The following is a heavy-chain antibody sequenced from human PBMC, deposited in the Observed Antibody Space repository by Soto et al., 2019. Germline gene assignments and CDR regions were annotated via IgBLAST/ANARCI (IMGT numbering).Heavy chain of an antibody. J-gene: IGHJ4*02. CDR1: GGSFSGYD. Sequence: SETLSLTSAVYGGSFSGYDWSWIRQPPGKGLEWIGEINHSGSTNYNPSLKSRVTISVDTSKNQFSLQLSSVTAADTAVYYCASLTRITMVRGVITQPDYWGQGTLVTVSS. D-gene: IGHD3-10*01. CDR2: INHSGST. V-gene: IGHV4-34*01. CDR3: ASLTRITMVRGVITQPDY.